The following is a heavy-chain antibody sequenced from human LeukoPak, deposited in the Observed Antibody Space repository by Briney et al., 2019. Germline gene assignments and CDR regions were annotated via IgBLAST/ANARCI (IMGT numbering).Heavy chain of an antibody. CDR2: ISSSSSYI. CDR1: GFTFSSYS. Sequence: GGSLRLSCAASGFTFSSYSMNWVRQAPGKGLEWVSSISSSSSYIYYADSVKGRFTISRDNAKNSMYLQLNSLRAEDTAVYYCARDRRRSIAARATHVDYMDVWAKGTTGTVSS. D-gene: IGHD6-6*01. J-gene: IGHJ6*03. V-gene: IGHV3-21*01. CDR3: ARDRRRSIAARATHVDYMDV.